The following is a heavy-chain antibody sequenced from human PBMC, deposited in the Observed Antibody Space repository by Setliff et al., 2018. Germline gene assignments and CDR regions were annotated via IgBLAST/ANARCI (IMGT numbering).Heavy chain of an antibody. Sequence: SETLSLTCAVYGGSFSGYYWSWIRQPPGKGLEWIGEINHSGSTNNNPSLKSRVTISVDTSKNQFSLKLSSVSAADTAVYYCARTYSFWSGYFDYWGQGTLVTVS. CDR2: INHSGST. CDR3: ARTYSFWSGYFDY. J-gene: IGHJ4*02. D-gene: IGHD3-3*01. V-gene: IGHV4-34*01. CDR1: GGSFSGYY.